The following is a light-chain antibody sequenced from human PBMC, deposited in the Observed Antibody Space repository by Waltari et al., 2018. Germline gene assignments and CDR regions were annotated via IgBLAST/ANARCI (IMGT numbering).Light chain of an antibody. CDR1: SSAIGGYDC. CDR2: DVN. J-gene: IGLJ2*01. CDR3: CSYAGADTSVV. Sequence: QSALTQPRSVSGSPGQSVTISCTGTSSAIGGYDCVSWYQQYPGKAPKLIIYDVNKRPPGVPDRFSGSKSGNTASLTISGLLNEDEADYYCCSYAGADTSVVFGGGTTLTVL. V-gene: IGLV2-11*01.